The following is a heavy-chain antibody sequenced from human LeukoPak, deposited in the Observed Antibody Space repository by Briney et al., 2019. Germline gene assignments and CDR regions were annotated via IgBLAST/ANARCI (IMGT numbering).Heavy chain of an antibody. CDR3: ARGQQLDYYYYYMDV. CDR2: IYYSGST. J-gene: IGHJ6*03. CDR1: GGSISSYY. V-gene: IGHV4-59*01. D-gene: IGHD6-13*01. Sequence: SETLSLTCTVSGGSISSYYWSWIRQPPGKGLEWIGYIYYSGSTNYNPSLKSRVTISVDTSKNQFSLKLYSVTAADTAVYYCARGQQLDYYYYYMDVWGKGTTVTISS.